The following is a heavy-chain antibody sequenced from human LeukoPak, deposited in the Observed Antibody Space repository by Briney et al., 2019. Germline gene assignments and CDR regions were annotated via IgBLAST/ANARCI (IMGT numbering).Heavy chain of an antibody. CDR1: GFTFRSYG. J-gene: IGHJ4*02. V-gene: IGHV3-30*18. D-gene: IGHD5-18*01. CDR3: AKDPGYSYHFDY. CDR2: ISYDGSNK. Sequence: PGRSLRLSCAASGFTFRSYGMHWVRQAPGKGLEWVAVISYDGSNKYYADSVKGRFTISRGNSKDTLYLQMNSLRAEDTAVYYCAKDPGYSYHFDYWGQGTLVTVSS.